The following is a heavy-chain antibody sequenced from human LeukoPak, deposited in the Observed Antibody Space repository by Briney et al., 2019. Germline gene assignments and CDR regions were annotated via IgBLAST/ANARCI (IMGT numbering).Heavy chain of an antibody. CDR1: GYTFTGYY. CDR2: INPNSGGT. Sequence: ASVKVSCKASGYTFTGYYMHWVRQAPGQGLEWMGWINPNSGGTNYAQKFQGRVTMTRDTSISTAYMELSRLRSDDTAVDYCARGRVTIFGVVTLRGEFDPWGQGTLVTVSS. CDR3: ARGRVTIFGVVTLRGEFDP. J-gene: IGHJ5*02. V-gene: IGHV1-2*02. D-gene: IGHD3-3*01.